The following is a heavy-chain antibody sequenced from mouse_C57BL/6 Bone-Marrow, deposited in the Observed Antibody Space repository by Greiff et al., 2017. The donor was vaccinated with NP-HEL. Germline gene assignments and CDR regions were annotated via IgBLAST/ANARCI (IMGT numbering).Heavy chain of an antibody. CDR1: GFTFSDYY. CDR2: ISNGGGST. Sequence: DVKLVESGGGLVQPGGSLKLSCAASGFTFSDYYMYWVRQTPEKRLEWVAYISNGGGSTYYPDTVKGRFTISRDNAKNTLYLQMSRLKSEDTAMYYCARHERGYYGSSYGFAYWGQGTLVTVSA. J-gene: IGHJ3*01. V-gene: IGHV5-12*01. CDR3: ARHERGYYGSSYGFAY. D-gene: IGHD1-1*01.